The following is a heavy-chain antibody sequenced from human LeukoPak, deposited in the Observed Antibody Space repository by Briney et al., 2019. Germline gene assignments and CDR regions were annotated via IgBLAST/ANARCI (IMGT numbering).Heavy chain of an antibody. CDR1: GYTFTSYY. CDR3: ARDPSRGIAAAGIDY. J-gene: IGHJ4*02. CDR2: INPSGGST. V-gene: IGHV1-46*03. Sequence: ASVKVSYKASGYTFTSYYMHWVRQAPGQGLERMGIINPSGGSTSYAQKFQGRVTMTRDTSTSTVYMELSSLRSEDTAVYYCARDPSRGIAAAGIDYWGQGTLVTVSS. D-gene: IGHD6-13*01.